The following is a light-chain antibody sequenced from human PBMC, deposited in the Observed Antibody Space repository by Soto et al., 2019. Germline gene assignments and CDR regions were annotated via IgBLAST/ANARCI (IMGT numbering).Light chain of an antibody. CDR1: QSISTY. CDR2: AAS. Sequence: DIQMTQSPSSLSAFIRNRFTITCLASQSISTYLNWYQQKPGKAPKLLIYAASSLQGGVPSRFSGRGSGTDFTLTIHSLQPEDFATYYCQQSYNTPVTFGQGTRLEI. V-gene: IGKV1-39*01. CDR3: QQSYNTPVT. J-gene: IGKJ5*01.